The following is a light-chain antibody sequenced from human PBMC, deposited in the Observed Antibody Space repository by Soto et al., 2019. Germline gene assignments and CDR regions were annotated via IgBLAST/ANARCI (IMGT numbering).Light chain of an antibody. V-gene: IGKV3-15*01. CDR3: QQYNNWPPWT. CDR1: QSVSSN. CDR2: GAS. Sequence: EIVMTQSPGTLSVSPGERATLSCRASQSVSSNLAWYQQKPGQAPRLLIYGASTRAAGIPARFSGSGSGTEFTLTISSLQSEAFAVYYCQQYNNWPPWTFGQGTEVEI. J-gene: IGKJ1*01.